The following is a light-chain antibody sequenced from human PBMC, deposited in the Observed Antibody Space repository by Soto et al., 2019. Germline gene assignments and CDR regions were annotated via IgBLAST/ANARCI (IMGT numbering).Light chain of an antibody. Sequence: EIMLTQSPATLSLSPGERATLSFRASQSVSSYLAWYQQKPGQAPRLLIYDASNRATGIPARFSGSGSGTDFTLTISSLEPEDFAVYYCQQRSNWPPTFGQGTRLEIK. J-gene: IGKJ5*01. CDR3: QQRSNWPPT. CDR2: DAS. CDR1: QSVSSY. V-gene: IGKV3-11*01.